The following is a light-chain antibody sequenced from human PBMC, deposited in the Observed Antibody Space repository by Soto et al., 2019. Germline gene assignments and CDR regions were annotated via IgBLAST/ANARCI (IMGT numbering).Light chain of an antibody. Sequence: EVGLTQSPATLSLSPGERATLSCRASQSVSSYLAWYQQKPGQAPRLLIYDASNRATGIPARFSGSGSGTDFTLTISSLEPEDFAVYYCQQYHNWPRTFGQGTKVDIK. V-gene: IGKV3-11*01. CDR1: QSVSSY. CDR3: QQYHNWPRT. CDR2: DAS. J-gene: IGKJ1*01.